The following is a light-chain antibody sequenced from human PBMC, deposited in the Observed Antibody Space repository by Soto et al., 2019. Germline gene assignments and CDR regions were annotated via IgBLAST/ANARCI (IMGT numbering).Light chain of an antibody. J-gene: IGKJ3*01. CDR3: QQSYSTPFT. V-gene: IGKV1-39*01. Sequence: IQMTQSPSSLSASVGDRVTITCRASQSIGIYLNWYQQEPGKAPKLLIYAASTLQSGVPLRFSGSGSGTDFTLSIGSLQPEDFATYFCQQSYSTPFTFGPGTKVDI. CDR2: AAS. CDR1: QSIGIY.